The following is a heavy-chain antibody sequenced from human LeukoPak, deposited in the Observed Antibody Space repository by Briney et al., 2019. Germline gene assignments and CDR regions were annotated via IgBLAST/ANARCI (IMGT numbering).Heavy chain of an antibody. V-gene: IGHV4-34*01. J-gene: IGHJ4*02. Sequence: SETLSVTCAVYGGSFSGYYWSWIRQPPGKGLEWIGEINHSGSTNYNPSLKSRVTISVDTSKNQFSLKLSSVTAADTAVYYCARRPNGRTTVTTRYFDYWGQGTLVTVSS. D-gene: IGHD4-17*01. CDR3: ARRPNGRTTVTTRYFDY. CDR2: INHSGST. CDR1: GGSFSGYY.